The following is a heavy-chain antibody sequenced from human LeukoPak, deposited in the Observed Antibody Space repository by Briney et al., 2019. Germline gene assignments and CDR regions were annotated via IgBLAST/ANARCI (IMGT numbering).Heavy chain of an antibody. D-gene: IGHD3-3*01. CDR3: ARVGSGNYYYYYMDV. V-gene: IGHV4-59*01. CDR2: IYYSGST. Sequence: SETLSLTCTVSGGSISSYYWSWIRQPPGKGLEWIGYIYYSGSTNYNPSLKSRVTISVDTSKSQFSLKLSSVTAADTAVYYCARVGSGNYYYYYMDVWGKGTTVTVSS. CDR1: GGSISSYY. J-gene: IGHJ6*03.